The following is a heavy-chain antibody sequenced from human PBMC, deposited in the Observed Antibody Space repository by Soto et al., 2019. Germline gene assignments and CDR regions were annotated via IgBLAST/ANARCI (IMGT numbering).Heavy chain of an antibody. D-gene: IGHD4-17*01. J-gene: IGHJ3*02. CDR3: ASTVTTYAIDI. V-gene: IGHV1-46*01. CDR2: INPSGGST. Sequence: GASVKVSCKASGYTFTSYYMHWVRQAPGQGLEWMGIINPSGGSTSYAQKVQGKVTMTRDTTTSTVYMELSSLRSEDTAVYYSASTVTTYAIDIWGQGTMVTVSS. CDR1: GYTFTSYY.